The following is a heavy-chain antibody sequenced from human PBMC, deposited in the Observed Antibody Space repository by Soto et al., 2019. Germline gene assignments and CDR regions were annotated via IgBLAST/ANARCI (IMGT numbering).Heavy chain of an antibody. V-gene: IGHV1-69*05. J-gene: IGHJ4*02. CDR3: ARGDPYCSGGSCYFDY. CDR2: IIPIFGTA. D-gene: IGHD2-15*01. Sequence: QVQLVQSGAEVKKPGSSVKVSCKASGGTFSSYAISWVRQAPGQGLEWMGGIIPIFGTANYAQKFQGRVTITXXEXTXKAYMERSSLRSEDTAVYYCARGDPYCSGGSCYFDYWGQGTLVTVSS. CDR1: GGTFSSYA.